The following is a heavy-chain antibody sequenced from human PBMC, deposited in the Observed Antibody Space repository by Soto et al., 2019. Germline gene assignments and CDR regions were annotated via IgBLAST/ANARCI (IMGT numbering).Heavy chain of an antibody. CDR3: ARSPHYYDSSGKKQNNYYYGMDV. CDR1: GGTFSSYA. D-gene: IGHD3-22*01. CDR2: IIPIFGTA. V-gene: IGHV1-69*13. J-gene: IGHJ6*02. Sequence: SVKVSCKASGGTFSSYAISWVRQAPGQGLEWMGGIIPIFGTANYAQKFQGRVTITADESTSTAYMELSSLRSEDTAVYYCARSPHYYDSSGKKQNNYYYGMDVWGQGTTVTVSS.